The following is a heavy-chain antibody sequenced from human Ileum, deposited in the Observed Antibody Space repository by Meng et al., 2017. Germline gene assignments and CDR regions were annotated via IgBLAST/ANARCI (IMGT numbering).Heavy chain of an antibody. Sequence: GESLKISCVASGFTFSSYEMNWVRQAPGTGLEWLSYISSSGSTKNYADSVKGRFTISRDNAKNSLFLQINSLRVEDTAVYYCAREATTLPDYWGQGTLVTVSS. CDR3: AREATTLPDY. D-gene: IGHD5-12*01. CDR1: GFTFSSYE. CDR2: ISSSGSTK. V-gene: IGHV3-48*03. J-gene: IGHJ4*02.